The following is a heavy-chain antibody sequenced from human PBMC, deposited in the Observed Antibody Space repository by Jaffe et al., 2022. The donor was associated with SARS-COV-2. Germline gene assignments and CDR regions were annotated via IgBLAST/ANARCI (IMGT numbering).Heavy chain of an antibody. V-gene: IGHV3-30-3*01. CDR2: ISYDGSNK. Sequence: QVQLVESGGGVVQPGRSLRLSCAASGFTFSSYAMHWVRQAPGKGLEWVAVISYDGSNKYYADSVKGRFTISRDNSKNTLYLQMNSLRAEDTAVYYCARDGALYRGQWLVYWGQGTLVTVSS. J-gene: IGHJ4*02. D-gene: IGHD6-19*01. CDR3: ARDGALYRGQWLVY. CDR1: GFTFSSYA.